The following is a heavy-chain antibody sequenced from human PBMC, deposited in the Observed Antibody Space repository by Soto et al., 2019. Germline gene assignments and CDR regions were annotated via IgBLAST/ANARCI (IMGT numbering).Heavy chain of an antibody. CDR1: GGSIISGGYS. CDR2: IYEGGNT. CDR3: VRRSPEDAFDI. Sequence: QLQLQESGSGLVKPSQTLSLTCAVSGGSIISGGYSWSWIRQPPGKGLQWIGHIYEGGNTYYTPSLESRVAISTDKSKNLFSLRLSSVTAADTAVYYCVRRSPEDAFDIWGQGTMVTVSP. V-gene: IGHV4-30-2*01. J-gene: IGHJ3*02.